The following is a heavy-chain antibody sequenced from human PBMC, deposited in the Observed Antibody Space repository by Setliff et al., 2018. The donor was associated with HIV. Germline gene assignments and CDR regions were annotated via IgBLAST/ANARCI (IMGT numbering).Heavy chain of an antibody. V-gene: IGHV3-23*01. J-gene: IGHJ4*02. D-gene: IGHD7-27*01. CDR3: ARADWGAGADFDY. Sequence: GGSLRLSCAASGFTFSSFAMSWVRQAPGKGLEWVSAISGSGGSTYYADSVKGGFTSVGPDNSKNTLYLQMNSLRAEDTAVYYCARADWGAGADFDYWGQGTLVTVSS. CDR1: GFTFSSFA. CDR2: ISGSGGST.